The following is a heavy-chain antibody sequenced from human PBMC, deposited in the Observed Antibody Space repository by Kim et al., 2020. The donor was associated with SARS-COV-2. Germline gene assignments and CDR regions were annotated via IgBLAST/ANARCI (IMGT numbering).Heavy chain of an antibody. V-gene: IGHV3-30*04. Sequence: GGSLRLSCAASRFTFSNYAMHWVRQAPGKGLEWVAVISFDGSNKYYVESVKGRFTISRDNSKNTLYLQMNSLRAEDTAVYYCARSSEAVITLNCFDPWGQGTLVTVSS. CDR3: ARSSEAVITLNCFDP. CDR1: RFTFSNYA. D-gene: IGHD3-16*01. J-gene: IGHJ5*02. CDR2: ISFDGSNK.